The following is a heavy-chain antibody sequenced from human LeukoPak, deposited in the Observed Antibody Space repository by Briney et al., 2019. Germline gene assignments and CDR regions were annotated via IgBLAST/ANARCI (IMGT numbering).Heavy chain of an antibody. D-gene: IGHD4-23*01. V-gene: IGHV3-48*01. J-gene: IGHJ4*02. Sequence: PGGSLRLSCTASGFTFSNYNMNWVRQAPGKGLEWLSYISSSTSDIYYADSVKGRFTISRDNAKTSLYLQMSSLRAEDTAVYYCARRLVGTPDYFDYWGQGTLVTVSS. CDR3: ARRLVGTPDYFDY. CDR1: GFTFSNYN. CDR2: ISSSTSDI.